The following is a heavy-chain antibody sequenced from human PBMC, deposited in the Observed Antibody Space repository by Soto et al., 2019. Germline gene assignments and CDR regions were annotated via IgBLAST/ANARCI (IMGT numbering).Heavy chain of an antibody. Sequence: SETLSLTCTVSGGSISSGGYYWSWIRQHPGKGLEWIGYIYYSGSTYYNPSLKSRVTISVDTAKNQFSLKLSSVTAADTAVYYCARARGPYEIDYWGQGTLVTVSS. CDR3: ARARGPYEIDY. CDR2: IYYSGST. CDR1: GGSISSGGYY. J-gene: IGHJ4*02. V-gene: IGHV4-31*03. D-gene: IGHD3-10*01.